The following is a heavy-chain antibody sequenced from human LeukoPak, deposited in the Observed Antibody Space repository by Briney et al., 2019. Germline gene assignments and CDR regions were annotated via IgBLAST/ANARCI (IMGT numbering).Heavy chain of an antibody. CDR3: ARCNGGAMPFDI. J-gene: IGHJ3*02. Sequence: PSETLSLTCTVSGGSISTSNYYWGWIRQPPGKGLEWLVYIYYSGSTNYNPSLKSRVTISVDTSKNQFSLKLSSVTAADTAVYYCARCNGGAMPFDIWGQGTMVTVSS. D-gene: IGHD2-8*01. CDR2: IYYSGST. V-gene: IGHV4-61*05. CDR1: GGSISTSNYY.